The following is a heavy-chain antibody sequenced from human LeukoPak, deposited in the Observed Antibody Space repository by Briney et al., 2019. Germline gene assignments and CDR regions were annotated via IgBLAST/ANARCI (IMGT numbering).Heavy chain of an antibody. J-gene: IGHJ4*02. D-gene: IGHD1-26*01. CDR3: ARVGNSGYYDY. V-gene: IGHV3-13*01. Sequence: GGSLRLSCAASGFTFSSYDMHWVRHAPGKGLEWVSAIGTAGDTYYPGSVKGRFTISRENAKNSLYLQMNSLRAGDTAVYYCARVGNSGYYDYWGQGTLVTVPS. CDR2: IGTAGDT. CDR1: GFTFSSYD.